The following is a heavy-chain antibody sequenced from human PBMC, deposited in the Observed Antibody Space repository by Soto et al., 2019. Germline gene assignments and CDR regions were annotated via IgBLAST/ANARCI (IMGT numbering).Heavy chain of an antibody. V-gene: IGHV3-33*01. CDR1: GLTVSSYG. J-gene: IGHJ5*02. CDR3: ATGGRAAAAYNLFDP. Sequence: QVQLVESGGGVVKPGRSLRLSCAASGLTVSSYGMHWGRQAPGKGLEWVAVIWYDGSNKYYADSVKGRFTISRYNSKNTLYLQMNSLRAEDTAVYYCATGGRAAAAYNLFDPWGQGTLVTVSS. CDR2: IWYDGSNK. D-gene: IGHD6-13*01.